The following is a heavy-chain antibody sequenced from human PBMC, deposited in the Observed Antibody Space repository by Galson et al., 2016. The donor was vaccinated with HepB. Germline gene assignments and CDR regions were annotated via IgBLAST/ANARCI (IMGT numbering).Heavy chain of an antibody. CDR2: IYTSGNT. CDR1: GGSITNGHFY. Sequence: TLSLTCTVSGGSITNGHFYWSWIRQPAGKGLECIGRIYTSGNTNYNPSLKSRVTISIDASKNQFSLKLNSVTAADTTVYYCAGCLGSGGSCYYYYYMDVWGKGTTVTVSS. D-gene: IGHD2-15*01. CDR3: AGCLGSGGSCYYYYYMDV. J-gene: IGHJ6*03. V-gene: IGHV4-61*02.